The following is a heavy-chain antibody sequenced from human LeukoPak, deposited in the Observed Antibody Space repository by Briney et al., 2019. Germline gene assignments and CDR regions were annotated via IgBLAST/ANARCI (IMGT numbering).Heavy chain of an antibody. V-gene: IGHV6-1*01. J-gene: IGHJ4*02. CDR2: TYYRSKWYN. CDR3: ARDRGYYYDSSGYYHASHFDY. D-gene: IGHD3-22*01. Sequence: SQTLSLTCAISGDSVSSNSAAWNWIRQSPSGGLEWLGRTYYRSKWYNDYAVSVKSRITINPDTSKNQFSLQLNSVTPEDTAVYYCARDRGYYYDSSGYYHASHFDYWGQGTLVTVSS. CDR1: GDSVSSNSAA.